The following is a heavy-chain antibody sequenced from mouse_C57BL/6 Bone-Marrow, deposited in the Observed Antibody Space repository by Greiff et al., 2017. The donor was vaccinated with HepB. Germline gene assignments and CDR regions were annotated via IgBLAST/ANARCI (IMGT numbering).Heavy chain of an antibody. V-gene: IGHV1-64*01. D-gene: IGHD2-3*01. Sequence: QVQLQQSGAELVKPGASVKLSCKASGYTFTSYWMHWVKQRPGQGLGWIGMIHPNSGSTNYNEKFKSKATLTVDKSSSTAYMQLSSLTSEDSAVYYCARFERWLLPLFDYWGQGTTLTVSS. J-gene: IGHJ2*01. CDR2: IHPNSGST. CDR3: ARFERWLLPLFDY. CDR1: GYTFTSYW.